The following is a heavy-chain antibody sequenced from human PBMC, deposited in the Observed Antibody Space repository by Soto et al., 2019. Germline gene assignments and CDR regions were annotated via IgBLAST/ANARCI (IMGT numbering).Heavy chain of an antibody. CDR2: IYYSGST. CDR1: GGSINSGDYY. Sequence: SETLSLTCSVSGGSINSGDYYWSWIRQSPGKGLEWIGYIYYSGSTYYNPSLKSRSTISIDTSKNQFFLDVDSVTAADAAVYYCARLYTGYEAFDYWGQRTLVTASS. CDR3: ARLYTGYEAFDY. V-gene: IGHV4-30-4*01. J-gene: IGHJ4*02. D-gene: IGHD5-12*01.